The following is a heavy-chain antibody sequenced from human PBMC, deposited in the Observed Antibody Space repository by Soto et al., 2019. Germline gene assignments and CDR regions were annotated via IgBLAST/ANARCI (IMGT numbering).Heavy chain of an antibody. Sequence: LETLSLTCAVYGGSFSGYYWSWIRQPPGKGLEWIGEINHSGSTNYNPSLKSRVTISVDTSKNQFSLKLSSVTAADTAVYYCARWGRYYGDYDYYYYGMDVWGQGTTVTVSS. J-gene: IGHJ6*02. D-gene: IGHD4-17*01. CDR3: ARWGRYYGDYDYYYYGMDV. CDR1: GGSFSGYY. CDR2: INHSGST. V-gene: IGHV4-34*01.